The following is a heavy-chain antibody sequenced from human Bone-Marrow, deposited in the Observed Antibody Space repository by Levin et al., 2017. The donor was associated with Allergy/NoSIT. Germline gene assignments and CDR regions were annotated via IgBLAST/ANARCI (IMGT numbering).Heavy chain of an antibody. CDR3: AREGFLESLDH. CDR2: ISDDGTTT. D-gene: IGHD3-3*01. CDR1: GFTFSTSW. V-gene: IGHV3-74*01. Sequence: GASVKVSCAASGFTFSTSWMNWVRQAPGKELVWVSLISDDGTTTSYADSVKGRFTISRDNTKNTLFLQMDSLRAEDTAVYFCAREGFLESLDHWGPGTLVTVSS. J-gene: IGHJ4*02.